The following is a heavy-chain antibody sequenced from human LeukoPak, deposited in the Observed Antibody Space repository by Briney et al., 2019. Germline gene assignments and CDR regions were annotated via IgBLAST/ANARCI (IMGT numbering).Heavy chain of an antibody. Sequence: ASVRVSCKASGDTFSSYGISWIRQSPGQGLEWMGWISAHNGATNFAQKFQGRLTMTADTSTTTAYMELRSLTSDDTAIYYCARDSETISGVLIPSNYWGQGTLVTVSP. D-gene: IGHD3-3*01. CDR1: GDTFSSYG. CDR2: ISAHNGAT. J-gene: IGHJ4*02. CDR3: ARDSETISGVLIPSNY. V-gene: IGHV1-18*01.